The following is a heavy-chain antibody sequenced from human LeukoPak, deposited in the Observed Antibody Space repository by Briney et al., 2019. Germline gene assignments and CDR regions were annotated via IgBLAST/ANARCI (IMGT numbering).Heavy chain of an antibody. J-gene: IGHJ4*02. CDR1: GFTFTSFS. CDR3: ARDLAGTTDC. D-gene: IGHD1-1*01. V-gene: IGHV3-53*01. CDR2: IYSGGST. Sequence: GGSLRLSCAASGFTFTSFSMNWVRQAPGKGLEWVSLIYSGGSTYYADSVKGRFTISRDNSKNTVYLQMNRLTAEDTAVYYCARDLAGTTDCWGQGTLVTVSS.